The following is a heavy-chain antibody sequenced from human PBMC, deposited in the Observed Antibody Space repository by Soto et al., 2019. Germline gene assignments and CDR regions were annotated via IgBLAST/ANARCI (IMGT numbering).Heavy chain of an antibody. J-gene: IGHJ4*02. CDR1: GYTFTSYG. D-gene: IGHD1-1*01. CDR2: ISAHNGNT. Sequence: QVHLVQSGAEVKKPGASVKVSCKGSGYTFTSYGITWVRQAPGQGLEWMGWISAHNGNTDYAQKLQGRVTVTRDTSTSTAFIELRSMRSDHTSVYKCARGRYGDYSGQGALVTVSS. V-gene: IGHV1-18*01. CDR3: ARGRYGDY.